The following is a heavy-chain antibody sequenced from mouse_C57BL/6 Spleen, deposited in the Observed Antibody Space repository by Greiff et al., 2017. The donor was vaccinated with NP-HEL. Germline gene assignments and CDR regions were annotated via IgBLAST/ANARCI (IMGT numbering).Heavy chain of an antibody. J-gene: IGHJ4*01. Sequence: VQLQQSGAELARPGASVKMSCKASGYTFTSYTMHWVNQRPGQGLEWIGYINPSSGYTKYNQKFKDKATLTADKSSSTAYMQLSSLKSEDSAVYYCAREDAMDYWGQGTSVTVSS. CDR1: GYTFTSYT. CDR2: INPSSGYT. V-gene: IGHV1-4*01. CDR3: AREDAMDY.